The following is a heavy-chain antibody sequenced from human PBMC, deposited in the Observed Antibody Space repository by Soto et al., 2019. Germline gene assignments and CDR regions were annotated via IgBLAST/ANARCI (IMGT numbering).Heavy chain of an antibody. Sequence: GASVKVSCKASGYTFTSYDINWVRQATGQGLEWMGWMNPNSGNTGYAQKFQGRVTMTRNTSISTAYMELSSLRSEDTAVYYCARVVDSYDFWSGYYTGVPWFDPWGQGTLVTVSS. J-gene: IGHJ5*02. CDR1: GYTFTSYD. CDR2: MNPNSGNT. V-gene: IGHV1-8*01. CDR3: ARVVDSYDFWSGYYTGVPWFDP. D-gene: IGHD3-3*01.